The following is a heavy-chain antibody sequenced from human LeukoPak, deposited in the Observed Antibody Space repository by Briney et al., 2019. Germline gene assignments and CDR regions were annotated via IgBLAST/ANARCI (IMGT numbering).Heavy chain of an antibody. CDR2: INHSGST. J-gene: IGHJ4*02. D-gene: IGHD1-1*01. V-gene: IGHV4-34*01. CDR1: GGSLSGYY. Sequence: SETLSLTCAVYGGSLSGYYWRWIRQPPGKGLEWIGEINHSGSTNYNPSLKSRVTISVDTSKKQLSLKMSSVTAADTAVYYCTITTGTTLGLMDYWGQGTLVTVSS. CDR3: TITTGTTLGLMDY.